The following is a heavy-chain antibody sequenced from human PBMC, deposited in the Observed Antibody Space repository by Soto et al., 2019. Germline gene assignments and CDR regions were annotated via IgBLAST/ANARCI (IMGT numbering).Heavy chain of an antibody. J-gene: IGHJ6*02. CDR3: AKKSPSSIQGWAFAMDV. Sequence: QVQLVQSGAEVKKPGSSVKVSCKASGGTFSSYAISWVRQAPGQGLEWMGGIIPIFGTANYAQKFQGRVTITADESTSTAYMELSSLRSEDTAVYYCAKKSPSSIQGWAFAMDVWGQGTTVSVSS. D-gene: IGHD1-26*01. CDR2: IIPIFGTA. V-gene: IGHV1-69*01. CDR1: GGTFSSYA.